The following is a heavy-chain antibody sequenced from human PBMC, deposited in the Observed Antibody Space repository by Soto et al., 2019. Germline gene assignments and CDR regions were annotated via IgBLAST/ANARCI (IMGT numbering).Heavy chain of an antibody. CDR1: GFTFSDYA. CDR3: GRGGFSTNRRFDY. J-gene: IGHJ4*02. D-gene: IGHD3-3*02. V-gene: IGHV3-33*01. CDR2: IWFDGATK. Sequence: QVQLVESGGGVVQPGRSLRLSCAASGFTFSDYAMHWVRQAPGKGLEWVASIWFDGATKYYADSVKGRFTISRDNSKNTVYLQMNSLRAEDSALYHCGRGGFSTNRRFDYWGQGTLVAVSS.